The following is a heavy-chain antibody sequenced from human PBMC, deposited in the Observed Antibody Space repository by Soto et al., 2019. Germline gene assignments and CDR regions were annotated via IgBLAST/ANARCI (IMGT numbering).Heavy chain of an antibody. Sequence: QVQLVESGGGVVQPGRSLRLSCVASGFTLSRYAMHWVRQAPGKGLEWVAVISYDGTNKYFADSVKGRFTFSSDNSNNALYLQMNSLKPEDTAAYFCARVGNEEYDFWGRGMDVWGQGTTVTVSS. D-gene: IGHD3-3*01. CDR3: ARVGNEEYDFWGRGMDV. J-gene: IGHJ6*02. V-gene: IGHV3-30-3*01. CDR2: ISYDGTNK. CDR1: GFTLSRYA.